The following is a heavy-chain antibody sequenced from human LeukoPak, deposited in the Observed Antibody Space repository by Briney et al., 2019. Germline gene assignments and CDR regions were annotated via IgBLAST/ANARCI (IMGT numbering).Heavy chain of an antibody. CDR2: ISYSGST. J-gene: IGHJ4*02. Sequence: SETLSLTCTVSGGSISSYYWSWIRQPPGKGLEWIGYISYSGSTNYNPSLKSRVTISVDTSKNQFPLNLSSVTAADTAVYYCASSTTGTRFVDYWGQGTLVTVSS. CDR1: GGSISSYY. CDR3: ASSTTGTRFVDY. D-gene: IGHD1-1*01. V-gene: IGHV4-59*01.